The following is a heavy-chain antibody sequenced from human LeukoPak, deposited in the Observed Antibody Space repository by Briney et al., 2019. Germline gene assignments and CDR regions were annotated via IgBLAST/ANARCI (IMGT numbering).Heavy chain of an antibody. J-gene: IGHJ6*02. CDR3: AKFAGYGSGSYPSQDHYYYGMDV. Sequence: PGVCLRLSCAASGFTFSSSGMHWVRQAPGKGLEWVAFIRYEGSNKYYADSVKGRFTISRGNSKNTLYLQMNSLRAEDTAVYYCAKFAGYGSGSYPSQDHYYYGMDVWGQGTTVTVSS. CDR2: IRYEGSNK. CDR1: GFTFSSSG. V-gene: IGHV3-30*02. D-gene: IGHD3-10*01.